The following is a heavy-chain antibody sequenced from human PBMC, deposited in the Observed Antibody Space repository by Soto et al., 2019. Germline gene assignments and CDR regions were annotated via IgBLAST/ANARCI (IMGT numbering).Heavy chain of an antibody. J-gene: IGHJ4*02. CDR1: GYSFISYW. CDR3: ARGAPGTTGFPSDY. CDR2: IYPDDSDV. V-gene: IGHV5-51*01. D-gene: IGHD1-7*01. Sequence: VESLKISCNGSGYSFISYWIGWVRQMPGKGLEWMGIIYPDDSDVRYSPSFQGQVTISADKSISSAYLHWSSLQASDTAMYYCARGAPGTTGFPSDYWGQGTLVTVSS.